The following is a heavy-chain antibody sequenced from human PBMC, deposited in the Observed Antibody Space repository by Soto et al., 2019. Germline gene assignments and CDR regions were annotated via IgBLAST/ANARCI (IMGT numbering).Heavy chain of an antibody. CDR3: ARATYYYDSSGYYYLFDY. CDR1: GGSISSGDYY. CDR2: IYYSGST. D-gene: IGHD3-22*01. Sequence: SETLSLTCTVSGGSISSGDYYWSWIRQSPGKGLEWIGYIYYSGSTYYNPSLKSRVTISVDTSKNQFSLKLSSVTAADTAVYYCARATYYYDSSGYYYLFDYWGQGTLVTVSS. V-gene: IGHV4-30-4*01. J-gene: IGHJ4*02.